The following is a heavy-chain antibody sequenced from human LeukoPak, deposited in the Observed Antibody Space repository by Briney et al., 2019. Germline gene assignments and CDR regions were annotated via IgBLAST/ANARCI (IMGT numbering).Heavy chain of an antibody. CDR1: GGSISSYY. D-gene: IGHD4-11*01. CDR3: ARVARDYSLPY. CDR2: IYHSGST. J-gene: IGHJ4*02. Sequence: PSETLSLTCTVSGGSISSYYWNWIRQPPGKGLEWIGYIYHSGSTYYNPSLKSRVTISVDRSKNQFSLKLSSVTAADTAVYYCARVARDYSLPYWGQGTLVTVSS. V-gene: IGHV4-59*12.